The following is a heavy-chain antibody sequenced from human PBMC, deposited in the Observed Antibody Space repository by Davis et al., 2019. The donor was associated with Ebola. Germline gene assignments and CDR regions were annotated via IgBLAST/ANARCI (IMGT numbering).Heavy chain of an antibody. CDR2: INHSGST. CDR1: GGSFSGYY. V-gene: IGHV4-34*01. J-gene: IGHJ4*02. CDR3: ARAMRKGDYFDY. Sequence: PSETLSLTCAVYGGSFSGYYWSWIRQPPGKGLEWIGEINHSGSTNYNPSLKSRVTISVDTSKNQFSLKLSSVTAADTAVYYCARAMRKGDYFDYWGQGTLVTVSS.